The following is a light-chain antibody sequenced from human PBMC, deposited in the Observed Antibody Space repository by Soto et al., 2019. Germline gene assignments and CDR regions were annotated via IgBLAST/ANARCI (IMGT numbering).Light chain of an antibody. CDR3: QQTYRSSWT. CDR1: QIVSSNY. Sequence: EIVLTQSPGTLSLSPGERATLSCWASQIVSSNYLAWYQRRPGQAPRLLIFGASSRASGIPDRFNGSGSGTDFTLTISRLEPEDFATYYCQQTYRSSWTFGPGTKVEI. V-gene: IGKV3-20*01. CDR2: GAS. J-gene: IGKJ1*01.